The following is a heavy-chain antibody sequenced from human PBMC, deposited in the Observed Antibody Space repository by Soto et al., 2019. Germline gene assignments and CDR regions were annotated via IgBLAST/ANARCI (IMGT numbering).Heavy chain of an antibody. CDR1: GFTFSDYY. J-gene: IGHJ6*02. CDR2: ISSSGSTI. Sequence: GGSLRLSCAASGFTFSDYYISWIRQAPGKGLEWVSYISSSGSTIYYADSVKGRFTISRDNAKNSLYLQMNSLRAEDTAVYYCARGKEPMVNLYYGMDVWGQGTTVTVSS. V-gene: IGHV3-11*01. CDR3: ARGKEPMVNLYYGMDV. D-gene: IGHD5-18*01.